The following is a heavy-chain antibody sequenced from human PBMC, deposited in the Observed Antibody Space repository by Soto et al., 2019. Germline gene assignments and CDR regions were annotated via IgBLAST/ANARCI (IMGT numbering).Heavy chain of an antibody. Sequence: PGGSLRLSCAASRFTFHSHWMHWVRQAPGKGLVWVSRINGGGSSTSYADSVKGRFTISRDNAKNMLYLQVNSLRADDTAVYYCAGSPGLSRISGTTLGAWGQGTLVTVSS. V-gene: IGHV3-74*01. D-gene: IGHD1-7*01. CDR1: RFTFHSHW. CDR3: AGSPGLSRISGTTLGA. J-gene: IGHJ5*01. CDR2: INGGGSST.